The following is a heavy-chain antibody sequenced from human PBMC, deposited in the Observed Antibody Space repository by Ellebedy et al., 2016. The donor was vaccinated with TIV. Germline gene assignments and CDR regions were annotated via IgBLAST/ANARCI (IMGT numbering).Heavy chain of an antibody. Sequence: SLKISCAASGFTFDDYAMHWVRQAPGKGLEWVSGISWNSGSIGYADSVKGRFTISRDNSKNTLYLQMNSLRAEDTAVYYCARDPGPIYSYYLDVWGKGTTVTVSS. CDR2: ISWNSGSI. V-gene: IGHV3-9*01. J-gene: IGHJ6*03. CDR3: ARDPGPIYSYYLDV. D-gene: IGHD5-18*01. CDR1: GFTFDDYA.